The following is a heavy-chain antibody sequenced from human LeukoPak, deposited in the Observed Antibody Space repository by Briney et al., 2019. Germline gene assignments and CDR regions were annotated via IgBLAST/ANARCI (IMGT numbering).Heavy chain of an antibody. V-gene: IGHV4-59*01. CDR1: GGSISSYY. CDR2: IYYSGST. Sequence: SETLSLTCTVSGGSISSYYWSWIRQPPGKGLEWIGYIYYSGSTNYNPSLKSRVTISVDTSKNQFSLKLSSVTAADTAVYYCARGPSITMVRGGQWYYYMDVWGKGTTVTISS. D-gene: IGHD3-10*01. CDR3: ARGPSITMVRGGQWYYYMDV. J-gene: IGHJ6*03.